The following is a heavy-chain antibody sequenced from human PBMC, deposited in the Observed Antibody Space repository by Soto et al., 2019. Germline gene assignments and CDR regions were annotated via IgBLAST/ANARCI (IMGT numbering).Heavy chain of an antibody. Sequence: TLSLTCAVSGGSISSGGYSWSWIRQPPGKGLEWIGYIYHSGSTYYNPSLKSRVTISVDRSKNQFSLKLSSVTAADTAVYYCARVSRATSYFDYWGQGTLVTVS. CDR1: GGSISSGGYS. V-gene: IGHV4-30-2*01. CDR3: ARVSRATSYFDY. D-gene: IGHD5-12*01. CDR2: IYHSGST. J-gene: IGHJ4*02.